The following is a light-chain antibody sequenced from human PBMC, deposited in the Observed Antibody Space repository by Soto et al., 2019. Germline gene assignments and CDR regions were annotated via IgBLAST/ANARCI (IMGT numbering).Light chain of an antibody. V-gene: IGLV2-14*02. CDR3: SSYTPSSTLYV. Sequence: QSVLTQPASVSGSPGQSITISCTGTSSDVGSYNLVSWYQQHPGKAPKLMIYDVRNRPSGISNRFSGSKSGNTASLTISGLQAADEAHHYCSSYTPSSTLYVFGTGTKVTV. J-gene: IGLJ1*01. CDR2: DVR. CDR1: SSDVGSYNL.